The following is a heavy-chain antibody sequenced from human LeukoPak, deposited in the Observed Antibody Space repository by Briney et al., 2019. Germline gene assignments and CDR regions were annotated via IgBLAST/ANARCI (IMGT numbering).Heavy chain of an antibody. CDR1: GFTFSSYD. J-gene: IGHJ6*04. CDR2: INIAGDT. CDR3: ARGVPFGEKGIDV. D-gene: IGHD3-10*01. V-gene: IGHV3-13*01. Sequence: PGGSLRLSCAASGFTFSSYDMYWVRQSTGEGLEWVSAINIAGDTYYAASVKGRFTISRENAKNSLSLQRNSLRAGDTAVYYCARGVPFGEKGIDVWGKGTTVTVSS.